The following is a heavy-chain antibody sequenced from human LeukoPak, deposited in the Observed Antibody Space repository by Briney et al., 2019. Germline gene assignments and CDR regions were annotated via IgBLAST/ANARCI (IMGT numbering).Heavy chain of an antibody. CDR2: TSDSGSS. Sequence: SETLSLTCTVSAGSISAYYWTWIRQPPGKGLEWIGYTSDSGSSNYKSSLKSRVSMSVDTSKRQFSLTLTSVTAADTAVYYCARIVRQDGGYLDLWGRGRLVTVSS. CDR3: ARIVRQDGGYLDL. D-gene: IGHD3-16*02. J-gene: IGHJ2*01. V-gene: IGHV4-59*08. CDR1: AGSISAYY.